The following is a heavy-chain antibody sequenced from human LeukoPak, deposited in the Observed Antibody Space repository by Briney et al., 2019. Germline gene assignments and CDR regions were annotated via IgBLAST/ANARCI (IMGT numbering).Heavy chain of an antibody. CDR3: SRHDRNSGRYHDFDY. V-gene: IGHV4-31*03. D-gene: IGHD1-26*01. CDR1: GGSISSGGYY. J-gene: IGHJ4*02. Sequence: SQTLSLTCTVSGGSISSGGYYWSWIRQHPGKGLEWIGYIYYSGSTYYNPSLKSRVTISVDTSKNQFSLKLSSVTAADTAVYFYSRHDRNSGRYHDFDYWGQGTLVTVSS. CDR2: IYYSGST.